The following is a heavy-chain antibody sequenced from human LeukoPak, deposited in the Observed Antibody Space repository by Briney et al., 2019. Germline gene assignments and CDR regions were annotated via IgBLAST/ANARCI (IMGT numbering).Heavy chain of an antibody. D-gene: IGHD3-22*01. CDR3: AKGGSGYYRGPFDI. CDR1: GFTFDDYA. Sequence: GGSLRLSCAASGFTFDDYAMHWVRQAPGKGLEWVSGISWNRGTIGYADSVKGRFTISRDNAKNSLYLQMNSLRAEDTALYYCAKGGSGYYRGPFDIWGQGTMVTVSS. J-gene: IGHJ3*02. CDR2: ISWNRGTI. V-gene: IGHV3-9*01.